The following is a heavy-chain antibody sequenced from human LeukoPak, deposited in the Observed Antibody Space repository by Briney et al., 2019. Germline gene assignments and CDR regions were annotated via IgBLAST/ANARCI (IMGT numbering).Heavy chain of an antibody. Sequence: GGSLRLSCAASGFTVSNNYMSWVRQAPGKGLEWVSVIYNDGSTYYVDSVEGRFTISRDNAKNTVYLQMNSLRTEDTAVYYCARLIVMVITGDYFDYWGQGTLVTVSS. CDR2: IYNDGST. CDR1: GFTVSNNY. V-gene: IGHV3-66*01. CDR3: ARLIVMVITGDYFDY. J-gene: IGHJ4*02. D-gene: IGHD3-22*01.